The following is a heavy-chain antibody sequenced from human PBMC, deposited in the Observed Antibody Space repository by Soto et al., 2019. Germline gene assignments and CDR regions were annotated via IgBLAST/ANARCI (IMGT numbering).Heavy chain of an antibody. CDR3: ARARQLEEDGMDV. V-gene: IGHV1-18*01. CDR1: GYTFTSYG. D-gene: IGHD6-13*01. J-gene: IGHJ6*02. CDR2: ISAYNGNT. Sequence: ASVKVSCKASGYTFTSYGISWVRQAPGQGLEWMGWISAYNGNTNYAQKLQGRVTMTTDTSTSTAYMELSRLRSDDTAVYYCARARQLEEDGMDVWGQGTTVTVSS.